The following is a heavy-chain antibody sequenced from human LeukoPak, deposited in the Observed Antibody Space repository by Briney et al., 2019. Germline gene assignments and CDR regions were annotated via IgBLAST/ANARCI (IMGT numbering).Heavy chain of an antibody. J-gene: IGHJ4*02. V-gene: IGHV3-30*18. Sequence: GGSLRLSCAASGFTFSSYGMHWVRQAPGRGLEWVAVISYDGSNKYYADSVKGRFTISRDNSKNTLYLQMNSLRAEDTAVYYCAKGGGYSYGPSAPIDYWGQGTLVTVSS. CDR3: AKGGGYSYGPSAPIDY. D-gene: IGHD5-18*01. CDR2: ISYDGSNK. CDR1: GFTFSSYG.